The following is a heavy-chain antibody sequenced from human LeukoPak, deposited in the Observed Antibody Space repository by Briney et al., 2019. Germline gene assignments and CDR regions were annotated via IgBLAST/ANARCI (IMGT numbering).Heavy chain of an antibody. V-gene: IGHV5-51*01. D-gene: IGHD3-10*01. J-gene: IGHJ6*03. CDR3: ARQSLSYYYGSGSYRHYYYYYMDV. CDR2: IYPGDSDT. Sequence: GESLKISCKGSGYSFTSYWIGWVRQMPGKGLEWMGIIYPGDSDTRYSPSFQGQVTISADKSISTAYLQWSSLKASDTAMYYCARQSLSYYYGSGSYRHYYYYYMDVWGKGTTVTVSS. CDR1: GYSFTSYW.